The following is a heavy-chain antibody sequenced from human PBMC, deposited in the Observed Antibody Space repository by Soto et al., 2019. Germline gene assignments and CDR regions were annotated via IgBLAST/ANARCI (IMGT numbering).Heavy chain of an antibody. J-gene: IGHJ5*02. D-gene: IGHD6-6*01. V-gene: IGHV1-18*01. CDR2: ISAYNGDT. CDR3: ARDLIAVRPGWFDP. Sequence: ASVKVSCKASGYIFTTYGISWVRQAPGQGLEWMGWISAYNGDTNYAQSVQGRVTMTTDTSTSTAYMELRSLRSDDTAVYYCARDLIAVRPGWFDPWGQGTPVTVYS. CDR1: GYIFTTYG.